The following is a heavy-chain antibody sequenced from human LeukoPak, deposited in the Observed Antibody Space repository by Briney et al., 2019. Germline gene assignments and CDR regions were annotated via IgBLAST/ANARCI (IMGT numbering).Heavy chain of an antibody. J-gene: IGHJ4*02. CDR2: IYHSGST. D-gene: IGHD6-19*01. CDR3: AREDSSGWISFDY. V-gene: IGHV4-34*01. Sequence: NPSETLSLTCAVYGGSFSGYYWSWIRQPPGKGLEWIGSIYHSGSTYYNPSLKSRVTISVDTSKNQFSLKLSSVTAADTAVYYCAREDSSGWISFDYWGQGTLVTVSS. CDR1: GGSFSGYY.